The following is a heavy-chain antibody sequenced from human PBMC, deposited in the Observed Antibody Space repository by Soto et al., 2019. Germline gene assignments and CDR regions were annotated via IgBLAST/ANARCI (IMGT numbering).Heavy chain of an antibody. CDR3: AKDLFSLYCSSTSCYSGY. Sequence: PWGSHRLCCAASEFAFSSYGLHWVRQAPGKGLEWVSAISCSGGSTYYADSEKGRFTISRDNSKNTLYLQMNSLRAEDTAVYYCAKDLFSLYCSSTSCYSGYWGQGTLVTVSS. CDR2: ISCSGGST. CDR1: EFAFSSYG. J-gene: IGHJ4*02. D-gene: IGHD2-2*01. V-gene: IGHV3-23*01.